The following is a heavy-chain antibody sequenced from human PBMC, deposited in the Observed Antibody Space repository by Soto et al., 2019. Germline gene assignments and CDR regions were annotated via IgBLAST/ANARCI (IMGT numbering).Heavy chain of an antibody. Sequence: GGSLRLSGAASGFTVSSNYMSWVRQAPGKGLEWVSVIYSGGSTYYADSVKGRFTISRHNSKNTLYLQMNSLRAEDTAVYYCARVIEMRIVATIGYYYYMDVWGKGTTVTVSS. D-gene: IGHD5-12*01. CDR3: ARVIEMRIVATIGYYYYMDV. V-gene: IGHV3-53*04. J-gene: IGHJ6*03. CDR2: IYSGGST. CDR1: GFTVSSNY.